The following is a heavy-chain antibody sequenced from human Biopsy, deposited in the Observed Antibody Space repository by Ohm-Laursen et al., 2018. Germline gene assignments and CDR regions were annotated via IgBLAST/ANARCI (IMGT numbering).Heavy chain of an antibody. CDR1: GFTFSSYA. Sequence: SLRLSCTASGFTFSSYAMNWVRQAPGKGLAWVAMIKQDGSEDYYVDSVKGRFTISRDNAQKALDLQLNSLRAEDTAVYYCVRGRSIDIWGQGTTVTVSS. J-gene: IGHJ6*02. CDR3: VRGRSIDI. V-gene: IGHV3-7*01. CDR2: IKQDGSED.